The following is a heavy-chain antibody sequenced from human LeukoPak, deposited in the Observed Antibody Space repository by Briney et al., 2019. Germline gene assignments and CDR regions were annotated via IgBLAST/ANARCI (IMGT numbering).Heavy chain of an antibody. D-gene: IGHD4-17*01. CDR3: ARPNTVTTYYYGMDV. J-gene: IGHJ6*04. Sequence: GSSVKVSCKASGGTFSSYAISWVRQAPGQGLEWMGRIIPILGIANYAQKFQGRVTITADKSTSTAYMELSSLRSEDTAVYYCARPNTVTTYYYGMDVWGKGTTVTVSS. CDR2: IIPILGIA. CDR1: GGTFSSYA. V-gene: IGHV1-69*04.